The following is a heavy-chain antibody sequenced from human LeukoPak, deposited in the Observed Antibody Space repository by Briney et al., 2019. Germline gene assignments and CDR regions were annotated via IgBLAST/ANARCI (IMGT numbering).Heavy chain of an antibody. V-gene: IGHV3-48*04. J-gene: IGHJ4*02. CDR2: ISSSSSTI. D-gene: IGHD3-22*01. CDR1: GFTFSSYS. CDR3: ARERGYYYDSSGQLDY. Sequence: GGSLRLSCAASGFTFSSYSMNWVRQAPGKGLEWVSYISSSSSTIYYADSVKGRFTISRDNAKNSLYLQMNSLRAEDTAVYYCARERGYYYDSSGQLDYWGQGTLVTVSS.